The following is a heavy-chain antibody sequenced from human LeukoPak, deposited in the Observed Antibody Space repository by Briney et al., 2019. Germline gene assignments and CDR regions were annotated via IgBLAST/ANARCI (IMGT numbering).Heavy chain of an antibody. J-gene: IGHJ3*02. CDR2: IKSKTDGGTT. CDR1: GFTFSNAW. CDR3: TTDLVDMDAFDI. D-gene: IGHD5-12*01. Sequence: TAGGSLRPSCAASGFTFSNAWMSWVRQAPGKGLEWVGRIKSKTDGGTTDYAAPVKGRFTISRDDSKNTLYLQMNSLKTEDTAVYYCTTDLVDMDAFDIWGQGTMVTVSS. V-gene: IGHV3-15*01.